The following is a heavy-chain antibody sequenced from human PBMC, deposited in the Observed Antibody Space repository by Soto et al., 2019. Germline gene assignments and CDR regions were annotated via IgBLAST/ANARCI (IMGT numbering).Heavy chain of an antibody. V-gene: IGHV3-23*01. CDR1: GFTFSSYA. J-gene: IGHJ6*02. D-gene: IGHD3-9*01. Sequence: PGGSLRLSCAASGFTFSSYAMSWVRQAPGKGLEWVSAISGSGGSTYYADSVKGRFTISRDNSKNTLYLQMNSLRAEDTAVYYCAKDILRYFDWLLNYYYSGMDVWGQGTTVTVSS. CDR2: ISGSGGST. CDR3: AKDILRYFDWLLNYYYSGMDV.